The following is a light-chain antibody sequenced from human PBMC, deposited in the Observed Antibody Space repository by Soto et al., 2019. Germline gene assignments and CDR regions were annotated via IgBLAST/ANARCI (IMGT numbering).Light chain of an antibody. CDR3: QQYNNWPIT. V-gene: IGKV3-15*01. CDR1: QSVSSN. J-gene: IGKJ5*01. CDR2: GAS. Sequence: ETVMTQSPATLSVSPGERATVSCRASQSVSSNLAWYQQKPGQAPRLLIYGASTRATSIPARFSGSGSGTEFTLTISSLQSEDFAVYYCQQYNNWPITFGQGTRLEIK.